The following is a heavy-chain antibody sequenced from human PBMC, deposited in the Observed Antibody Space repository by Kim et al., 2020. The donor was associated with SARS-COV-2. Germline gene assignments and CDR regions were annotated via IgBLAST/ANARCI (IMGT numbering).Heavy chain of an antibody. V-gene: IGHV4-59*13. Sequence: SETLSLTCTVSGGSISSYYWSWIRQPPGKGLEWIGYIYYSGSTNYNPSLKSRVTISVDTSKNQFSLKLSSVTAADTAVYYCASGEWLQLDYWGQGTLVTVSS. CDR3: ASGEWLQLDY. D-gene: IGHD3-3*01. J-gene: IGHJ4*02. CDR2: IYYSGST. CDR1: GGSISSYY.